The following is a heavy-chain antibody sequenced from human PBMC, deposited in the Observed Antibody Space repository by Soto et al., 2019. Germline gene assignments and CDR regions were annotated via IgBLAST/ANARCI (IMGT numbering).Heavy chain of an antibody. V-gene: IGHV3-9*01. D-gene: IGHD4-4*01. CDR3: ARDMDDSSDYGDY. CDR1: GFTFDDYA. J-gene: IGHJ4*02. CDR2: ISWNSGSI. Sequence: SLKISCAASGFTFDDYAMHWVRQAPGKGLEWVSGISWNSGSIGYADSVKGRFTISRDNTKNSLYLQMSSLRAEDTAVYYCARDMDDSSDYGDYWGQGTLVTVSS.